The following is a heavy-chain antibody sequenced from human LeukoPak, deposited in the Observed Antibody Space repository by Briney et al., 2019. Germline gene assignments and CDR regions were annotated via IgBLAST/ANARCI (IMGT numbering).Heavy chain of an antibody. CDR1: GFTFSSYS. Sequence: GGSLRLSCAASGFTFSSYSMNWVRQAPGKGLEWFSSISSSSSYIYYADSVKGRFTISRDNAKNSLYLQMNSLRAEDPAVYYCARVPKSGYYYYYYMDVWGKGTTVTVSS. V-gene: IGHV3-21*01. CDR2: ISSSSSYI. CDR3: ARVPKSGYYYYYYMDV. J-gene: IGHJ6*03. D-gene: IGHD3-10*01.